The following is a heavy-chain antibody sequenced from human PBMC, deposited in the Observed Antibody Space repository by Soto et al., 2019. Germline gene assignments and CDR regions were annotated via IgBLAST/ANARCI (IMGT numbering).Heavy chain of an antibody. CDR3: ARDLELSYCGGKDFDY. V-gene: IGHV1-18*01. Sequence: QVQLVQSGAEVKKPGASVKVSCKASGYTFTSYGISWVRQAPGQGLEWMGWISAYNGNTNYAQKLQGRLTMTTDTAASAHYMELRSRSSDVTAVYYGARDLELSYCGGKDFDYWGQGTLVT. CDR1: GYTFTSYG. D-gene: IGHD1-26*01. J-gene: IGHJ4*02. CDR2: ISAYNGNT.